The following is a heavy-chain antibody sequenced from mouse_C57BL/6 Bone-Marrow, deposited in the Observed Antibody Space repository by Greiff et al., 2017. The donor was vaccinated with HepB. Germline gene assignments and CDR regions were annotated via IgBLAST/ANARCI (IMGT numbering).Heavy chain of an antibody. J-gene: IGHJ4*01. Sequence: VQLKESGGDLVKPGGSLKLSCAASGFTFSSYGMSWVRQTPDKRLEWVATISSGGSYTYYPDSVKGRFTISRDNAKNTLYLQMSSLKSEDTAMYYCARRGDYDVLDYWGQGTSVTVSS. CDR3: ARRGDYDVLDY. CDR2: ISSGGSYT. CDR1: GFTFSSYG. V-gene: IGHV5-6*01. D-gene: IGHD2-4*01.